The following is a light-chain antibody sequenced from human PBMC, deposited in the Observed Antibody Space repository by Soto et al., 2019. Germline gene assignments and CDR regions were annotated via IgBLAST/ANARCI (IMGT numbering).Light chain of an antibody. CDR2: EVS. CDR1: SSDGGGYNY. CDR3: SSYTSSSTRV. Sequence: QSALTQPASVSGSPGQSITISCTGTSSDGGGYNYVSWYQQHPGKAPKLMIYEVSNRPSGVSNRFSGSKSGNTASLTISGLQAEDEADYDCSSYTSSSTRVFGGGTKLTVL. J-gene: IGLJ3*02. V-gene: IGLV2-14*01.